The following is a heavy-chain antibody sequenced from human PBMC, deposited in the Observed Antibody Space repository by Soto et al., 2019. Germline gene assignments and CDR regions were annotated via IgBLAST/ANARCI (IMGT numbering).Heavy chain of an antibody. V-gene: IGHV3-23*01. CDR1: GFTFSSYA. D-gene: IGHD3-10*01. Sequence: EVQLLESGGGLVQPGGSLRLSCAASGFTFSSYAMSWVRQAPGKVLEWVSAISGSGGSTYYADYVKGRFTISRDNSKNTMYLHMNSLRAEDTAVYYCAKGDSWYYGSGSYYFLAYWGQGTLVTVSS. CDR3: AKGDSWYYGSGSYYFLAY. CDR2: ISGSGGST. J-gene: IGHJ4*02.